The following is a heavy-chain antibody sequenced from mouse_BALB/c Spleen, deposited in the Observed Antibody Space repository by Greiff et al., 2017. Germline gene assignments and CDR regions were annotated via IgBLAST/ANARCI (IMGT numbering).Heavy chain of an antibody. J-gene: IGHJ2*01. Sequence: FTISRDNAKNTLYLQMSSLKSEDTAMYYCARVYYGSSTPSFDYWGQGTTLTVSS. CDR3: ARVYYGSSTPSFDY. D-gene: IGHD1-1*01. V-gene: IGHV5-12-1*01.